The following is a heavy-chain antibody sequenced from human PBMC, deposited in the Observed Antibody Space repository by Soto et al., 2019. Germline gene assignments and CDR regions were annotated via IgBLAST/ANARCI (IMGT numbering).Heavy chain of an antibody. V-gene: IGHV1-2*02. Sequence: ASVKVSCKASGYSFTDHYIHWVRQAPGQGLEWMGWANPNTGGTNYAQRFHGRVTMTRDTSITTAYMELSSLRSDDTALFYCATIDSGGYYGNALDIWGQGTMVTVSS. CDR1: GYSFTDHY. J-gene: IGHJ3*02. CDR3: ATIDSGGYYGNALDI. CDR2: ANPNTGGT. D-gene: IGHD3-22*01.